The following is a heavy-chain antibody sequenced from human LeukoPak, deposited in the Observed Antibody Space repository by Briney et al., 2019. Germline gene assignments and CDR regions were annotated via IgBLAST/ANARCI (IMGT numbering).Heavy chain of an antibody. CDR3: ARDTLGFDY. CDR1: GFAFSSYS. J-gene: IGHJ4*02. D-gene: IGHD3-16*01. Sequence: PGGSLRLSCAASGFAFSSYSMNWVRQAPGKGLEWVSSISSSSSYIYYADLVKGRFTISRDNAKNSLYLQMNSLRAEDTAVYYCARDTLGFDYWGQGTLVTVSS. V-gene: IGHV3-21*01. CDR2: ISSSSSYI.